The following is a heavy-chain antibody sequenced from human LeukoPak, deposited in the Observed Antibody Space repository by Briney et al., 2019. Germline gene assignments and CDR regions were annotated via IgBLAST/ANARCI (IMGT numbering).Heavy chain of an antibody. D-gene: IGHD5-24*01. Sequence: GGSLRLSCAASGFTLSNYAMQWVRQGLVKGLESMAVVSHDGIQTYYADSVKGRFTIARVTSKSTLFLQINSLRAEYSAVYYCARDGGGGYNQIDFWGQGTLVTVSS. V-gene: IGHV3-30-3*01. CDR1: GFTLSNYA. J-gene: IGHJ4*02. CDR2: VSHDGIQT. CDR3: ARDGGGGYNQIDF.